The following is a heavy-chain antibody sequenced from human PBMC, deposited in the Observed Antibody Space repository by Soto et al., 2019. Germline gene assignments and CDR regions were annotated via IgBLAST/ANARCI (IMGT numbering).Heavy chain of an antibody. J-gene: IGHJ2*01. Sequence: GGSLRLSCAASGFTFSSYAMSWVRQAPGKGLEWVSAISGSGGSTYYADSVKGRFTISRDNSKNTLYLQMNSLRAEDTAVYYCAKDREYPLWYFDLWGRDTLVTVSS. V-gene: IGHV3-23*01. CDR1: GFTFSSYA. CDR2: ISGSGGST. D-gene: IGHD3-10*01. CDR3: AKDREYPLWYFDL.